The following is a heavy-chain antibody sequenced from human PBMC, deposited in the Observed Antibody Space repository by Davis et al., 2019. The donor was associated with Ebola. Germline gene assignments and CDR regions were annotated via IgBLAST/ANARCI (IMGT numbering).Heavy chain of an antibody. CDR2: IFSIDRK. CDR1: GFPLSHSRIG. D-gene: IGHD3-10*01. V-gene: IGHV2-26*01. J-gene: IGHJ4*02. Sequence: SGPTLAKPPATFTLTCTVSGFPLSHSRIGVSWIRQPPGKALEWLAHIFSIDRKSYSTSLKSRLTISRDTSKNQVVLTMTNMGPVDTGTYYCARIVEGSGSSAFDYWGQGTLVTVSS. CDR3: ARIVEGSGSSAFDY.